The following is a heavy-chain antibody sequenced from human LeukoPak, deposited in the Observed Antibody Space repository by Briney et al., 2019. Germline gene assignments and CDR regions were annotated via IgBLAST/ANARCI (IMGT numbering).Heavy chain of an antibody. D-gene: IGHD2-21*01. CDR2: ISGSGGST. V-gene: IGHV3-23*01. CDR3: AKFLPTHIVVANYYFDY. Sequence: GGSLRLSCAASGFTFSSYAMSWVRQAPGKGLEWVSAISGSGGSTYYADSVEGRFTISRDNSKNTLYLQMNSLRAEDTAVYYCAKFLPTHIVVANYYFDYWGQGTLVTVSS. CDR1: GFTFSSYA. J-gene: IGHJ4*02.